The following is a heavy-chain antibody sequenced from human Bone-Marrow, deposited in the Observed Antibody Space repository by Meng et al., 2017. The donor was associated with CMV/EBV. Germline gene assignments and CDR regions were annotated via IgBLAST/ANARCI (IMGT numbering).Heavy chain of an antibody. J-gene: IGHJ4*02. Sequence: GSLRLSCAASGFTFSSYSMNWVRQPPGKGLEWIGEINHSGSTNYNPSLKSRVTISVDTSKNQFSLKLSSVTAADTAVYYCARVPRGIRYFDWLLFDYWGQGTLVTVSS. D-gene: IGHD3-9*01. CDR1: GFTFSSYS. V-gene: IGHV4-34*01. CDR3: ARVPRGIRYFDWLLFDY. CDR2: INHSGST.